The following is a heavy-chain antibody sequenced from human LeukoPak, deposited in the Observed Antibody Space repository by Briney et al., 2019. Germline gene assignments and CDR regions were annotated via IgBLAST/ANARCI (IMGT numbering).Heavy chain of an antibody. CDR2: IYYSGST. CDR3: ARGQNDILTGLDY. J-gene: IGHJ4*02. D-gene: IGHD3-9*01. V-gene: IGHV4-59*01. Sequence: PSETLSLTCTVSGGSIRSYYWSWIRQPPGKGLEWIGYIYYSGSTNYNPSLKSRVTISVDTSKNQFSLKLSSVTAADTAVYYCARGQNDILTGLDYWGQGTLVTVSS. CDR1: GGSIRSYY.